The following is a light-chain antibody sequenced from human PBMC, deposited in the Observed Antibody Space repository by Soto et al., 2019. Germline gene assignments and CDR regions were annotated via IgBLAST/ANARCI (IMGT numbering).Light chain of an antibody. J-gene: IGKJ3*01. CDR2: GAP. CDR1: QSVSSSY. V-gene: IGKV3-20*01. CDR3: QQYGSSRFT. Sequence: EIVLTQCPGTLSLSPGERGTLSCRASQSVSSSYLAWYQQKPGQAPRLLIYGAPSRATGIPDRFSGSRSGTDITLTISRLEPEDLAVYYCQQYGSSRFTFGPGTKVDIK.